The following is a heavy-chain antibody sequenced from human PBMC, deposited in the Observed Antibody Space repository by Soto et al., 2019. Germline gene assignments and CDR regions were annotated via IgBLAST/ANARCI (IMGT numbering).Heavy chain of an antibody. V-gene: IGHV4-39*01. J-gene: IGHJ4*02. CDR1: GGSISSSSYY. CDR2: IYYSGST. CDR3: ARHLSPRRDIPDH. D-gene: IGHD2-15*01. Sequence: SETLSLTCTVSGGSISSSSYYWGWIRQPPGKGLEWIGSIYYSGSTYYNPSLKSRVTISVDTSKNQFSLKLSSVTAADTAVYYCARHLSPRRDIPDHWGQGTLVPVSS.